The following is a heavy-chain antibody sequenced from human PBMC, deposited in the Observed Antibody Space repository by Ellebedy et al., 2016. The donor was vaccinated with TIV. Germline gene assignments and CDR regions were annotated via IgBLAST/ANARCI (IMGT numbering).Heavy chain of an antibody. J-gene: IGHJ4*02. V-gene: IGHV3-30-3*01. CDR1: GFTFSSYA. CDR2: ISYDGSNK. Sequence: GESLKISXAASGFTFSSYAMHWVRQAPGKGLERVAVISYDGSNKYYADSVKGRFTISRDNSKNTLYLQMNSLRAEDTAVYYCARDIPPTVTTQDGQRGMDYWGQGTLVTVSS. CDR3: ARDIPPTVTTQDGQRGMDY. D-gene: IGHD4-11*01.